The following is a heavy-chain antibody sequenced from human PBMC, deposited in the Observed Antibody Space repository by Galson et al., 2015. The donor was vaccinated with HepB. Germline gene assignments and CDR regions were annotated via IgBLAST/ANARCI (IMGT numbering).Heavy chain of an antibody. J-gene: IGHJ4*02. Sequence: SVKVSCKASGGTFSSYGFSWVRQAPGQGLEWMGRTIPTLGIADYAPKFRGRVTITADKSTSTAYMELSSLRAEDTAVYYCASGFFTVSSCYYSFDFWGQGTLVTVSS. CDR1: GGTFSSYG. CDR3: ASGFFTVSSCYYSFDF. V-gene: IGHV1-69*04. CDR2: TIPTLGIA. D-gene: IGHD3-22*01.